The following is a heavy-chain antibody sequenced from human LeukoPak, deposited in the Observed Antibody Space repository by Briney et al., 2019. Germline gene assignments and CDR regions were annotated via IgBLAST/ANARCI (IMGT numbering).Heavy chain of an antibody. D-gene: IGHD3-22*01. V-gene: IGHV3-7*03. CDR3: AREPSGYNDY. Sequence: PGGSLRLSCAASGFTFSSYGMHWVRQAPGKGLEWVASIKQDGGETYYVDSVKGRFTVSRDNAKNSLFLHMNSLRAEDTAVYYCAREPSGYNDYLGQGTLVTVSS. CDR2: IKQDGGET. CDR1: GFTFSSYG. J-gene: IGHJ4*02.